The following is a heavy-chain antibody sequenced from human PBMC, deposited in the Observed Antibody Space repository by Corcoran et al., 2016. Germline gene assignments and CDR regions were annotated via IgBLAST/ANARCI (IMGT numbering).Heavy chain of an antibody. V-gene: IGHV3-23*01. CDR3: AKERSLTSVYGMGV. CDR1: GFTFSNYA. J-gene: IGHJ6*02. CDR2: ISGNAGTT. Sequence: EVQLLESGGGLVQPGGSLRLSCAASGFTFSNYAMTWVRQAPGKGLEWVSTISGNAGTTYYADSVRGRFTISRDNSKNTLYLQMNSLRAEDTAVYYCAKERSLTSVYGMGVWGQGTTVTVSS.